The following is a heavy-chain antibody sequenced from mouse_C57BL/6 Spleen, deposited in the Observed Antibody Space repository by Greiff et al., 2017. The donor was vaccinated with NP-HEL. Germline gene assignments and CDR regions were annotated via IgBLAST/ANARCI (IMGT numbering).Heavy chain of an antibody. J-gene: IGHJ4*01. CDR1: GYTFTSYW. CDR2: IDPNSGGT. V-gene: IGHV1-72*01. Sequence: QVQLQQSGAELVKPGASVKLSCKASGYTFTSYWMHWVKQRPGRGLEWIGRIDPNSGGTKYNEKFKSKATLTVDKPSSTAYMQLSSLTSEDSAVYDCARAGSSLYYYAMDYWGQGTSVTVSS. D-gene: IGHD1-1*01. CDR3: ARAGSSLYYYAMDY.